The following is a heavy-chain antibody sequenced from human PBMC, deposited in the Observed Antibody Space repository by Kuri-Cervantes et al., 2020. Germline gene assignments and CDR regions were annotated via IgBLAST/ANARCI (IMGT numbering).Heavy chain of an antibody. J-gene: IGHJ4*02. V-gene: IGHV1-18*01. D-gene: IGHD3-22*01. CDR3: ARDGDYYDSSGYFSI. CDR1: GYTFTTYG. Sequence: ASVKVSCKASGYTFTTYGFSWVRQAPGQGLEWMGWISIYNGDTDYAQKYRGRVTMTTDTSTSTAYMELRSLKADDTAVYFCARDGDYYDSSGYFSIWGQGTLVTVSS. CDR2: ISIYNGDT.